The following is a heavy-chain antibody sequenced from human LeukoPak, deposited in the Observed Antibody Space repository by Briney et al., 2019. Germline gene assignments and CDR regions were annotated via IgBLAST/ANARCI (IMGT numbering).Heavy chain of an antibody. CDR3: ARDPERADY. J-gene: IGHJ4*02. CDR1: GFIFSSDS. V-gene: IGHV3-21*01. Sequence: GGSLRLSCATSGFIFSSDSMIWVRQAPGKGLEWVSSISSTGAYIYYADSLKGRFTISRDNAKNSLYLQMNSLRAEDTAVYYCARDPERADYWGQGTLVTVSS. CDR2: ISSTGAYI.